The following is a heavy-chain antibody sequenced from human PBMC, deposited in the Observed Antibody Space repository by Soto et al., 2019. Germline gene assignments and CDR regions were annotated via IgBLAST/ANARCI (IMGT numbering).Heavy chain of an antibody. CDR2: VNHSGST. CDR3: AREYGGNSGTFDY. V-gene: IGHV4-34*01. Sequence: QVQLQQWGAGLLKPSETLSLTCAVYGGSFSGYYWSWIRQPPGKGLEWIGEVNHSGSTNYNPSLKSRVTISVDTSKNQCSLKLSSVTAADTAVYYCAREYGGNSGTFDYWGQGTLVTVSS. J-gene: IGHJ4*02. D-gene: IGHD2-21*02. CDR1: GGSFSGYY.